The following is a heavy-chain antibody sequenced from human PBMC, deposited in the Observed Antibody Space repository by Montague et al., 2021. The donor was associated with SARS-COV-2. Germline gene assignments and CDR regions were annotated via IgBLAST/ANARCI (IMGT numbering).Heavy chain of an antibody. D-gene: IGHD1-26*01. J-gene: IGHJ4*02. Sequence: SETLSLTCAVLGWSYTGSYRRSIRQNSGHGPEWYGEINHRESTKYNPSLKSRVSMSVDKSWNQFSLRLTSVTAADTAIYYCARRGSGRSDLAYWGQGTLVTVSS. CDR1: GWSYTGSY. V-gene: IGHV4-34*01. CDR2: INHREST. CDR3: ARRGSGRSDLAY.